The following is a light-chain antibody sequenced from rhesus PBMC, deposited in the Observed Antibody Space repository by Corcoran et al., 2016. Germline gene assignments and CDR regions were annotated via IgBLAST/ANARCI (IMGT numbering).Light chain of an antibody. CDR2: GAS. CDR3: PQHDSHPWT. Sequence: DIQMTQSPSSLSASVGDRVTITCRASQTISSFLAWYQQKPGKVPKLLIYGASSLESGVPSRFSGSGSGTDFTLTIRNLQPEDFVTYYYPQHDSHPWTFGQGTKVEIK. CDR1: QTISSF. J-gene: IGKJ1*01. V-gene: IGKV1-44*01.